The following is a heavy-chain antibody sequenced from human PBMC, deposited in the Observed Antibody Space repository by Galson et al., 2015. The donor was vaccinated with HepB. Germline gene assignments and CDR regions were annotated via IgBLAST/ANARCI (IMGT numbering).Heavy chain of an antibody. CDR3: ARDPGYNYGAAALIDPYYFDS. CDR2: MNGVNGNT. CDR1: GYSFNTYA. Sequence: SVKVSCKASGYSFNTYAMHWVRQAPGESLEWLGWMNGVNGNTRYSEKFQGRVTISRDTSASTGYLELNSLTSEDTAVYFCARDPGYNYGAAALIDPYYFDSWGQGTLVTVSS. J-gene: IGHJ4*02. D-gene: IGHD4/OR15-4a*01. V-gene: IGHV1-3*01.